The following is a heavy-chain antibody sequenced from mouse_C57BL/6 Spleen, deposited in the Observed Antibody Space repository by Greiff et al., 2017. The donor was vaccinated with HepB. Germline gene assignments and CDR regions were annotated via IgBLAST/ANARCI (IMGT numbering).Heavy chain of an antibody. J-gene: IGHJ1*03. CDR3: ARGGLGRGYFDV. CDR1: GFTFSSYA. D-gene: IGHD4-1*01. CDR2: ISDGGSYT. Sequence: EVQVVESGGGLVKPGGSLKLSCAASGFTFSSYAMSWVRQTPEKRLEWVATISDGGSYTYYPDNVKGRFTISRDNAKNNLYLQMSHLKSEDTAMYYFARGGLGRGYFDVWGTGTTVTVSS. V-gene: IGHV5-4*01.